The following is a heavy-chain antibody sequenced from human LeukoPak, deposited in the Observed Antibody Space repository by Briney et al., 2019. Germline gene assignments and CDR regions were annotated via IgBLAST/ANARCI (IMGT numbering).Heavy chain of an antibody. Sequence: GESLKISCKGSGYSFTSYWIGWVRQMPGKGLEWMGNIYPGDSDTRYSPSFQGQVTISADKSISTAYLQWSSLKASDTAMYYCATCLYSSPRENAFDIWGQGTMVTVSS. CDR2: IYPGDSDT. J-gene: IGHJ3*02. CDR3: ATCLYSSPRENAFDI. V-gene: IGHV5-51*01. D-gene: IGHD6-13*01. CDR1: GYSFTSYW.